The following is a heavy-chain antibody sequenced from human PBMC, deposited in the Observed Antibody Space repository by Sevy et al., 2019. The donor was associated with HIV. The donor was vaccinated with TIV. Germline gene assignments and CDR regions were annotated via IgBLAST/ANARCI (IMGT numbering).Heavy chain of an antibody. Sequence: ASVKVSCKASGYTLTGYYMHWVRQAPGQGLEWMGRINPNSGGTNYAQKFQGRVTMTRDTSISTAYMELSRLRSDDTAVYYCARDQSTIFGVVIIPGYWGQGSLVTVSS. J-gene: IGHJ4*02. CDR3: ARDQSTIFGVVIIPGY. CDR1: GYTLTGYY. V-gene: IGHV1-2*06. D-gene: IGHD3-3*01. CDR2: INPNSGGT.